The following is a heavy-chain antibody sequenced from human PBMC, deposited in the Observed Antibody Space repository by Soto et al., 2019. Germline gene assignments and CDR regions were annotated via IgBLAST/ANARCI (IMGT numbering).Heavy chain of an antibody. Sequence: QVHLVQSGAEVKQPGPSVRVSCKASGYTFTNYDITWVRQATGQGLEWMGWMNPNSENTGSPQKFQGRVTMTVNTSIDEEYMELTSLKSEGTAAYYFTRAPFEFGSDVGLDVWGQVTTVTVSS. V-gene: IGHV1-8*01. J-gene: IGHJ6*02. D-gene: IGHD3-10*01. CDR1: GYTFTNYD. CDR3: TRAPFEFGSDVGLDV. CDR2: MNPNSENT.